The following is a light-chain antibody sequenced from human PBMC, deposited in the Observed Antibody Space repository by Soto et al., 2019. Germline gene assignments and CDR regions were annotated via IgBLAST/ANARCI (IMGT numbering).Light chain of an antibody. J-gene: IGKJ4*01. CDR3: QQYGGSPTT. CDR2: GAS. Sequence: EIVLTQSPGTLSLSPGERATLSCRASQSVSSDYLAWYQQKPGQAPRLLIYGASSRATGIPDRFSGSGSGTDFTLTISRLEPEDFAVYYCQQYGGSPTTFGGGTKVDIK. CDR1: QSVSSDY. V-gene: IGKV3-20*01.